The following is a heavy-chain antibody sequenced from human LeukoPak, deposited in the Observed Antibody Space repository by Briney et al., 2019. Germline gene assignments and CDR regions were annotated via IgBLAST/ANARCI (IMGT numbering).Heavy chain of an antibody. CDR2: MNPNSGNT. CDR3: ARAGDIAAGYYYYMDV. CDR1: GYTFTSYD. J-gene: IGHJ6*03. V-gene: IGHV1-8*01. Sequence: ASVKVSCKASGYTFTSYDINWVRQATGQGLEWMGWMNPNSGNTGYAQKFQGRVTMTRNTSISTAYMELSSLRSEDTAVYYCARAGDIAAGYYYYMDVWGKGTTVTVSS. D-gene: IGHD6-13*01.